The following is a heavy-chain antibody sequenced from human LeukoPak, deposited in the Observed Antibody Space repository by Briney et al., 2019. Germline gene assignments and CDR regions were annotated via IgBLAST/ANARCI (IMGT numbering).Heavy chain of an antibody. J-gene: IGHJ5*02. V-gene: IGHV3-9*01. CDR2: ISWNIGSI. Sequence: GGSLRLSCAASGFTFDDYAMHWVRQAPGKGLEWVSGISWNIGSIGYADSVKGRFTISRDNAKNSLYLQMNSLRAEDTAVYYCARLETAETNWFDPWGQGTLVTVSS. CDR3: ARLETAETNWFDP. CDR1: GFTFDDYA. D-gene: IGHD1-1*01.